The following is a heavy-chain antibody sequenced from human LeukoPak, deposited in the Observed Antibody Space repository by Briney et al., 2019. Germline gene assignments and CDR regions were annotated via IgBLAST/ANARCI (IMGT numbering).Heavy chain of an antibody. CDR2: IYPGDSDT. J-gene: IGHJ5*02. D-gene: IGHD3-16*02. Sequence: GESVQISCKGSGSRFTSYWIGWVRPMPGKGLEWMGIIYPGDSDTRYSPSFQGQVTISADKSISTAYLQWSSLKASDTAMYYCARHGSSLSFWALDPWGQGTLVTVSS. CDR3: ARHGSSLSFWALDP. V-gene: IGHV5-51*01. CDR1: GSRFTSYW.